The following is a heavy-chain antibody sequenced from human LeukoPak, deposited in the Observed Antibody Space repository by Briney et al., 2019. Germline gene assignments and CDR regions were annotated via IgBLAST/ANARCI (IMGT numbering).Heavy chain of an antibody. J-gene: IGHJ4*02. D-gene: IGHD3-9*01. V-gene: IGHV3-9*01. CDR2: ISWNSGNI. CDR1: GFTFDDYA. Sequence: GGSLRLSCAASGFTFDDYAMHWVRQVPGKGLEWVSGISWNSGNIYYEDSVKGRFTISRDNAKNSLYLQMNSLRAEDTALYYCAKGEAIRYFDWLLYDWGQGIPVTVSS. CDR3: AKGEAIRYFDWLLYD.